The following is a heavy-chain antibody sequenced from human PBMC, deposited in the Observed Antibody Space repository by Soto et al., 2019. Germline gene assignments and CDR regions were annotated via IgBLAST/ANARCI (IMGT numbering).Heavy chain of an antibody. J-gene: IGHJ4*02. CDR1: GGSFSGYS. V-gene: IGHV4-34*10. CDR2: INYTGTT. CDR3: ARREGYDSSGYHHD. D-gene: IGHD3-22*01. Sequence: PSETLSLTCAVNGGSFSGYSWTWIRQAPGKGLDWIGEINYTGTTNYSPSLKSRVTLSVDTSKNQFYLELRSVSAAYTAVYYCARREGYDSSGYHHDWGQGTLVTVSS.